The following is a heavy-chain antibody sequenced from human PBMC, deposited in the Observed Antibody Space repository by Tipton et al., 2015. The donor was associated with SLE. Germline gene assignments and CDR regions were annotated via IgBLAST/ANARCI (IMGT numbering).Heavy chain of an antibody. V-gene: IGHV4-34*12. CDR1: GGSFSGDY. Sequence: TLSLTCTVYGGSFSGDYWSWIRQPPGKGLEWIGEIIHSGSTNYNPSLKSRVTISVDTSKNQFSLKLSSVTAADTAVYYCASDKTGGFFDYWGQGTLVTVSS. D-gene: IGHD7-27*01. CDR3: ASDKTGGFFDY. CDR2: IIHSGST. J-gene: IGHJ4*02.